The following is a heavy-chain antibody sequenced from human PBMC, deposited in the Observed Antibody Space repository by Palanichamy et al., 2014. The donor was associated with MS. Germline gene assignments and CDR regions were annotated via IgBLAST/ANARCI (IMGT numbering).Heavy chain of an antibody. CDR3: ARVPPSTQEVTSWCDS. D-gene: IGHD2/OR15-2a*01. CDR2: VYYNGVT. V-gene: IGHV4-59*01. J-gene: IGHJ5*01. Sequence: QVQLQESGPGLVKPSETLSLTCTVSGGSISYYYWSWIRQPPGKGLEWIGYVYYNGVTTYNPSLKSRVTISLDTSKNQVSLKVKSVTAADTAVYYCARVPPSTQEVTSWCDSWGQGTLVTVSS. CDR1: GGSISYYY.